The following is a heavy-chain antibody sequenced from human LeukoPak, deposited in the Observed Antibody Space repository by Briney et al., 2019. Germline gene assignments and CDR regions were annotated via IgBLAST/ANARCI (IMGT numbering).Heavy chain of an antibody. CDR1: GFTFSSYG. Sequence: VGSLRLSCAASGFTFSSYGMHWVRQAPGKGLEWVAVIWYDGSNKYYADSVKGRFTISRDNSKNTLYLQMNSLRAEDTAVYYCARESWGYYFDYWGQGTLVTVSS. J-gene: IGHJ4*02. D-gene: IGHD3-16*01. CDR3: ARESWGYYFDY. V-gene: IGHV3-33*01. CDR2: IWYDGSNK.